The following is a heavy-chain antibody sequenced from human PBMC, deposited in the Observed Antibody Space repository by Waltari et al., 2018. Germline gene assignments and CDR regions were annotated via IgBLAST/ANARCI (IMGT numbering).Heavy chain of an antibody. V-gene: IGHV4-39*01. CDR3: ARYYDFWSGFVDY. Sequence: QLQLQESGPGLVKPSETLSLTCTVSGGSISSSSYYWGWIRQPPGKGLEWIGSSYYSGSTYSNPSLKGRVTISVDTSKNQFSLKLSSVTAADTAVYYCARYYDFWSGFVDYWGQGTLVTVSS. D-gene: IGHD3-3*01. J-gene: IGHJ4*02. CDR2: SYYSGST. CDR1: GGSISSSSYY.